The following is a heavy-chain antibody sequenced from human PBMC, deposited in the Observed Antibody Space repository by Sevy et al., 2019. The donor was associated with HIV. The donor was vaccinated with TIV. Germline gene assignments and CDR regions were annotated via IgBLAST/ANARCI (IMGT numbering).Heavy chain of an antibody. D-gene: IGHD6-19*01. Sequence: GRSLRLSCAASGFTFSSYPMHWVRQAPGKGLEWVSSISGLSNYIYYADSVKGRFSISRDNTKNSVYLQMNSLRGEDTAVFYCARAVPATDAFDIWGQGTLVTVSS. CDR3: ARAVPATDAFDI. J-gene: IGHJ3*02. V-gene: IGHV3-21*01. CDR2: ISGLSNYI. CDR1: GFTFSSYP.